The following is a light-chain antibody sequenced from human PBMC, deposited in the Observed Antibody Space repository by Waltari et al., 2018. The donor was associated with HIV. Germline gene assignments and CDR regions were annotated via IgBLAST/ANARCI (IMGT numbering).Light chain of an antibody. Sequence: DIKVTQFPSSLPASVGDTVTITCRASESISRFLAWYQHQPGQAPRLLIYDASRLDGGAPSRFRGFGSGTDFTLVISNLQIEDFATYICQQANGFPHTFGQGTKVE. CDR3: QQANGFPHT. CDR1: ESISRF. CDR2: DAS. V-gene: IGKV1-12*01. J-gene: IGKJ2*01.